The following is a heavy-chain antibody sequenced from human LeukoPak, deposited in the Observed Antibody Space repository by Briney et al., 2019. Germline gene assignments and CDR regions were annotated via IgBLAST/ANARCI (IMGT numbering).Heavy chain of an antibody. CDR2: IYYSGST. J-gene: IGHJ5*02. CDR3: ARQRDRGWFDP. V-gene: IGHV4-39*01. Sequence: SETLSLTCTVSGGSISSSSYYWGWIRQPPGKGLEWIGSIYYSGSTYYNPSLKSRVTISVDTSKNQFSLKLSSVTAADTAVYYCARQRDRGWFDPWGQGTLVTVPS. CDR1: GGSISSSSYY.